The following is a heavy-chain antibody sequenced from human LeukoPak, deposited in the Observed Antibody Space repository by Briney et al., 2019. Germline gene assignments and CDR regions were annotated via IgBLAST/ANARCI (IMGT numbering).Heavy chain of an antibody. Sequence: GGSLRLSCAASGFTFSSYSMNWVRQAPGKGLEWVAVISYDGSNKYYADSVKGRFTISRDNSKNTLYLQMNSLRAEDTAVYYCARDRGGAAAKHYYYGMDVWGQGTTVTVSS. CDR3: ARDRGGAAAKHYYYGMDV. CDR2: ISYDGSNK. V-gene: IGHV3-30*03. D-gene: IGHD6-13*01. CDR1: GFTFSSYS. J-gene: IGHJ6*02.